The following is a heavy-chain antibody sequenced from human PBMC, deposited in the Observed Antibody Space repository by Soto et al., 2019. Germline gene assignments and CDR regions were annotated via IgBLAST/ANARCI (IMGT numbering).Heavy chain of an antibody. Sequence: PGGSLRLSCAASGFTLSSYGMHWVRQAPGKGLEWVAVISYDGSNKYYADSVKGRFTISRDNSKNTLYLQMNSLRAEDTAVYYCAKDRSIAAAGTLWFDPWGQGTLVTVSS. CDR1: GFTLSSYG. J-gene: IGHJ5*02. V-gene: IGHV3-30*18. D-gene: IGHD6-13*01. CDR2: ISYDGSNK. CDR3: AKDRSIAAAGTLWFDP.